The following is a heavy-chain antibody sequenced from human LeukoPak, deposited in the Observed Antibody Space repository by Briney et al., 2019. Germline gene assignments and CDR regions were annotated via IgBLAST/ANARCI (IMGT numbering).Heavy chain of an antibody. CDR3: GGIVVVIGTAGDAMDV. Sequence: SETLSLTCTVSGGSISSGSYYWSWIRQPAGKGLEWIGRIYTSGSTNYNPSLKSRVTISVDTSKNQFSLKLSSVTAADTAVYYCGGIVVVIGTAGDAMDVWGQGTTVTVSS. D-gene: IGHD2-15*01. J-gene: IGHJ6*02. CDR1: GGSISSGSYY. CDR2: IYTSGST. V-gene: IGHV4-61*02.